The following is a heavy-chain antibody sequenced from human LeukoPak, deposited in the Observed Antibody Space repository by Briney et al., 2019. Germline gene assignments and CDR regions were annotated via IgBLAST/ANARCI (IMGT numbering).Heavy chain of an antibody. CDR3: ARGRRGTYYDSSGYYPRGAFDI. D-gene: IGHD3-22*01. J-gene: IGHJ3*02. Sequence: SETLSLTCAVYGGSFSGYYWSWIRQPPGKRLEWIGEINHSGSTNYNPSLKSRVTISVDTSKNQFSLKLSSVTAADTAVYYCARGRRGTYYDSSGYYPRGAFDIWGQGTMVTVSS. CDR1: GGSFSGYY. CDR2: INHSGST. V-gene: IGHV4-34*01.